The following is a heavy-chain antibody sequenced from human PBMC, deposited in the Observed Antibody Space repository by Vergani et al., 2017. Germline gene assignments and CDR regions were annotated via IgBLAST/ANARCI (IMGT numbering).Heavy chain of an antibody. J-gene: IGHJ4*02. CDR1: GYTFTSYG. V-gene: IGHV1-18*01. Sequence: QVQLVQSGAEVKKPGASVKVSCKASGYTFTSYGISWVRQAPGQGLEWVGWISAYNGNTNYAQKLQGRVTMTTDTSTSTAYKELRSLRSDDTAVYYCAGERRIAICGVVGEFDYWGQGTLVTVSS. CDR3: AGERRIAICGVVGEFDY. CDR2: ISAYNGNT. D-gene: IGHD3-3*01.